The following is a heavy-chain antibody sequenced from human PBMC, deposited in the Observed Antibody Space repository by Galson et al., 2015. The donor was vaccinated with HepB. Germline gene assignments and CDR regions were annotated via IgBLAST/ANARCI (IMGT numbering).Heavy chain of an antibody. V-gene: IGHV4-4*07. D-gene: IGHD2-2*01. Sequence: SETLSLTCTVSGGSISRYYWTWIRQPAGKGLEWIGRIYTSGSTNYNPSLKSRVTMSVDTSKKQFSLTVTSVTAADTAVYYCARLVVPGEYYQHGMDVWGQGTTVIVSS. CDR2: IYTSGST. CDR1: GGSISRYY. J-gene: IGHJ6*02. CDR3: ARLVVPGEYYQHGMDV.